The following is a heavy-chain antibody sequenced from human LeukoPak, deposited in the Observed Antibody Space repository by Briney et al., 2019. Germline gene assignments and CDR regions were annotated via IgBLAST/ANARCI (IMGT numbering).Heavy chain of an antibody. CDR1: GYSFTSYW. D-gene: IGHD6-6*01. V-gene: IGHV5-51*01. CDR2: IYPGDPDT. Sequence: GESLKISCKGSGYSFTSYWIGWVRQMPGKGLEWMGIIYPGDPDTRYSPSFQGQVTISADKSISTAYLQWSSLKASDTAMYYCASSLSYSSSSVYYFDYWGQGTLVTVSS. CDR3: ASSLSYSSSSVYYFDY. J-gene: IGHJ4*02.